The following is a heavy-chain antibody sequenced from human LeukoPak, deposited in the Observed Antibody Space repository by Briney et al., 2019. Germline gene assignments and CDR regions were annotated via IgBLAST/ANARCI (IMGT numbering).Heavy chain of an antibody. CDR2: IYYSGST. V-gene: IGHV4-31*03. D-gene: IGHD3-3*01. Sequence: SETLSLTCPVSGGSISSGGYYWSWIRQHPGKGLEWIGYIYYSGSTYYNPSLKSRVTISVDTSKNQFSLKLSSVTAADTAVYYCARESQTGYDFWSGYFQFDYWGQGTLVTVSS. CDR1: GGSISSGGYY. CDR3: ARESQTGYDFWSGYFQFDY. J-gene: IGHJ4*02.